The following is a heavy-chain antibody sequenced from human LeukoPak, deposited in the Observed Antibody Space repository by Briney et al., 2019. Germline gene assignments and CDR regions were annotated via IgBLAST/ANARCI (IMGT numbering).Heavy chain of an antibody. CDR3: ARLERKLLDYGDYVVAEYFQH. V-gene: IGHV4-59*08. CDR1: GGSISSYY. CDR2: IYYSGST. Sequence: SETLSLTCTVSGGSISSYYWSWIRQPPGKGLEWIGYIYYSGSTNYNPSLKSRVTISVDTSKNQFSLKLSSVTAADTAVYYCARLERKLLDYGDYVVAEYFQHWGQGTLVTVSS. D-gene: IGHD4-17*01. J-gene: IGHJ1*01.